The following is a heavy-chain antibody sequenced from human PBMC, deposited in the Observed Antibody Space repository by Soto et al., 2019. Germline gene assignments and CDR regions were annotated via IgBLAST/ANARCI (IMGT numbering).Heavy chain of an antibody. V-gene: IGHV1-2*04. CDR2: INPNSGGT. J-gene: IGHJ3*02. D-gene: IGHD1-7*01. CDR3: ARGWQKGITGTSRPADAFDI. CDR1: GYTFTGYY. Sequence: QVQLVQSGAEVKKPGASVKVSCKASGYTFTGYYMHWVRQAPGQGLEWMGWINPNSGGTNYAQKFQGWVTMTRDTSISTAYMELSRLRSDDTAVYYCARGWQKGITGTSRPADAFDIWGQGTMVTVSS.